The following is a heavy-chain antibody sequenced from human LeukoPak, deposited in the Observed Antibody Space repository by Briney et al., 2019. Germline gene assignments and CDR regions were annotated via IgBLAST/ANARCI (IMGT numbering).Heavy chain of an antibody. V-gene: IGHV3-30*03. J-gene: IGHJ3*02. Sequence: GGSLRLSCAASEFTFSSYGMHWVRQAPGKGLEWVAVISYDGSSKDYADSVKGRFTISRDNAKNSLYVQMNSLRAEDTAVYYCARERDGYMHDAFDIWGQGTMVTVSS. D-gene: IGHD5-24*01. CDR2: ISYDGSSK. CDR3: ARERDGYMHDAFDI. CDR1: EFTFSSYG.